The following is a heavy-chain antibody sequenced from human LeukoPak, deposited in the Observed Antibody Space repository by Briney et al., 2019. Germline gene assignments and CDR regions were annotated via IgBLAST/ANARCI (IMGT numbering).Heavy chain of an antibody. D-gene: IGHD5-18*01. V-gene: IGHV1-69*13. Sequence: SVNVSCKASGVTFSSYAISWVRQPPGQGLEWRGGIIPICGTANYAQKFQGRVTITADESTSTAYMELSSLRSEDTAVYYCARDISARGYSYGNYGMDVWGQGTTVTVSS. J-gene: IGHJ6*02. CDR2: IIPICGTA. CDR1: GVTFSSYA. CDR3: ARDISARGYSYGNYGMDV.